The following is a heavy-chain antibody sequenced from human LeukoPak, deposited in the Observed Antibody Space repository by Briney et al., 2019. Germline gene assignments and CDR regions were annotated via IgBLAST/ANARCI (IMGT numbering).Heavy chain of an antibody. CDR1: GFTFSNAW. V-gene: IGHV3-15*01. J-gene: IGHJ1*01. D-gene: IGHD3-22*01. CDR2: IKSKTDGETA. CDR3: TTGYDSKYFQH. Sequence: PGGSLRLSCAASGFTFSNAWMSWVRQAPGKGLEWVGRIKSKTDGETADYAAPVKGRFTISRDDSKNTLYLQMNSLKTEDTAVNYCTTGYDSKYFQHWGQGTLVTVSS.